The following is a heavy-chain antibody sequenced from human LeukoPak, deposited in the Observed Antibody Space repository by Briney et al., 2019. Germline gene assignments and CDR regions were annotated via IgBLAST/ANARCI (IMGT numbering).Heavy chain of an antibody. Sequence: ASVKVSCKASGYSFTSNVISWVRQAPGQGLEWMGWISAYNGNTNYAQKLQGRVTMTTDTSTSTAYMELRSLRSDDTAVYYCARDRSDSSSWYRYYYYYYMDIWGKGTTVTISS. J-gene: IGHJ6*03. CDR3: ARDRSDSSSWYRYYYYYYMDI. CDR1: GYSFTSNV. V-gene: IGHV1-18*01. CDR2: ISAYNGNT. D-gene: IGHD6-13*01.